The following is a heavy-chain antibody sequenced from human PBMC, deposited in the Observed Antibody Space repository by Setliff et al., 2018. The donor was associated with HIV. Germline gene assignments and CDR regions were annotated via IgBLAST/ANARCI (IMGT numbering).Heavy chain of an antibody. CDR2: IYHSGST. CDR3: ATTSGLTGVDAFDI. Sequence: PSETLSLTCTVSSYSISTGYYWGWIRQPPGKGLERIGIIYHSGSTYYNPSLKSRVTMSVDTSRSQFSLKLTSVTAADTAVYYCATTSGLTGVDAFDIWGQGTMVT. D-gene: IGHD2-8*01. V-gene: IGHV4-38-2*02. J-gene: IGHJ3*02. CDR1: SYSISTGYY.